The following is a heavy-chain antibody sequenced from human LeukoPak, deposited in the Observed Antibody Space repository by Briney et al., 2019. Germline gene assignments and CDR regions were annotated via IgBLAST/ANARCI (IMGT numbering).Heavy chain of an antibody. D-gene: IGHD3-16*02. Sequence: PSETLSLTCAVYGGSFSGYYWSWIRQPPGKGLEWIGEINHSGSTNYNPSLKSRVTISVDTSKNQFSLKLSSVTAADTAVYYCARGHMRGYDYVWRSYRLTTHHAFDIWGQGTMVTVSS. J-gene: IGHJ3*02. CDR1: GGSFSGYY. V-gene: IGHV4-34*01. CDR2: INHSGST. CDR3: ARGHMRGYDYVWRSYRLTTHHAFDI.